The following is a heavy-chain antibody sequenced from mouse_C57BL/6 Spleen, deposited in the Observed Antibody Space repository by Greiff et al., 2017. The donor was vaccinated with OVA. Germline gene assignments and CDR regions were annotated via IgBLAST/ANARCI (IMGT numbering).Heavy chain of an antibody. CDR2: INPNYGTT. CDR1: GYSFTDYN. D-gene: IGHD1-1*01. J-gene: IGHJ1*03. CDR3: ARSSLGDYGSSYWYFDV. V-gene: IGHV1-39*01. Sequence: LQESGPELVKPGASVKISCKASGYSFTDYNMNWVKQSNGTSLEWIGVINPNYGTTSSNQKFKGKATLTVDQSSSTAYMQLNSLTSEDSAVYYCARSSLGDYGSSYWYFDVWGTGTTVTVSS.